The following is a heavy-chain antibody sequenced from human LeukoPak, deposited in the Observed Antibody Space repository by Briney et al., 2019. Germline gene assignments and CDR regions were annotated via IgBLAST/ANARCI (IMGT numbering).Heavy chain of an antibody. CDR1: GFTFSSYS. CDR3: ARLPYGSGAWLQREGRDV. Sequence: GGSLRLSCAASGFTFSSYSMNWVRQAPGKGLEWVSYISSSSSTIYYADSVKGRFTISRDNAKNSLYLQMNSLRAEDTAVYYCARLPYGSGAWLQREGRDVWGKGTTVTISS. J-gene: IGHJ6*04. D-gene: IGHD3-10*01. CDR2: ISSSSSTI. V-gene: IGHV3-48*01.